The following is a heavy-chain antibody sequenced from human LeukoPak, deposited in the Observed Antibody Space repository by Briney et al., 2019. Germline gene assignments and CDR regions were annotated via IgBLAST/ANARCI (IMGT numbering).Heavy chain of an antibody. V-gene: IGHV3-23*01. Sequence: GGSLRLSCAASGFTFSSYAMSWVRQAPGKGLEWVSAISGSGGSTYYADSVKGRFTISRDNSKNTLYLQMNSLRSDDTAVYYCSFFQAEHGIRYFEDPWGQGTLVTVSS. CDR1: GFTFSSYA. CDR3: SFFQAEHGIRYFEDP. J-gene: IGHJ5*02. D-gene: IGHD3-9*01. CDR2: ISGSGGST.